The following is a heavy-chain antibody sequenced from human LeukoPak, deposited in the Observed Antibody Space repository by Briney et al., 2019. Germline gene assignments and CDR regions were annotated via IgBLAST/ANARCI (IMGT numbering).Heavy chain of an antibody. CDR3: ARPVRGDDAFDI. Sequence: PSETLSLTCTVSGGSISSSSYYWGWIRQPPGKGLEWIGSIYYSGSTYYNPSLKSRVTISVDTSKNQFSLKLSSVTAADTAVYYCARPVRGDDAFDIWGQGTMVTVSS. J-gene: IGHJ3*02. V-gene: IGHV4-39*07. CDR2: IYYSGST. CDR1: GGSISSSSYY. D-gene: IGHD2-21*01.